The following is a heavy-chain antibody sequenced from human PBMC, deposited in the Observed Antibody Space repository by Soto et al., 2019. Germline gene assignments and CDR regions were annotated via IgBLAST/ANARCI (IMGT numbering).Heavy chain of an antibody. V-gene: IGHV3-21*01. Sequence: EVQLVESGGGVVKPGGSLRLSCAASGFTFSSYSMNWVRQAPGKGLEWVSSISSSSSYIYYADSVKGRFTISRDNPKYSLYLQMNSLRAEDTAVYYCAREMLGSSSAGVAYWGQGTLVTVSS. CDR2: ISSSSSYI. J-gene: IGHJ4*02. D-gene: IGHD6-6*01. CDR3: AREMLGSSSAGVAY. CDR1: GFTFSSYS.